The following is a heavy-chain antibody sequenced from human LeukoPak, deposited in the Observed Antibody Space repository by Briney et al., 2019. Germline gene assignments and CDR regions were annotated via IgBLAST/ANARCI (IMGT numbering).Heavy chain of an antibody. J-gene: IGHJ5*02. Sequence: PGGSLRLSYAASGLTFSSYWMHWVRQAPGKGLVWVSRINSDGSSTSYADSVKGRFTISRDNAKNTLYLQMNSLRAEDTAVYYCARVRYDFWSGYDNWFDPWGQGTLVTVSS. D-gene: IGHD3-3*01. V-gene: IGHV3-74*01. CDR1: GLTFSSYW. CDR2: INSDGSST. CDR3: ARVRYDFWSGYDNWFDP.